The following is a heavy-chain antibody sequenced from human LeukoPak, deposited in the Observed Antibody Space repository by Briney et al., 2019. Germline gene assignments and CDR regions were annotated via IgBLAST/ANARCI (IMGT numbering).Heavy chain of an antibody. CDR1: GFTFSNYW. CDR3: AKDRPRRYYDSSGFPLGT. D-gene: IGHD3-22*01. V-gene: IGHV3-74*01. Sequence: PGGSLRLSCAASGFTFSNYWMHWVRQAPGKGLVWVSRINSDGINTSYADSVKGRFTISRDNAKNTLYLQMNSLRAEDTAVYYCAKDRPRRYYDSSGFPLGTWGQGTLVTVSS. CDR2: INSDGINT. J-gene: IGHJ5*02.